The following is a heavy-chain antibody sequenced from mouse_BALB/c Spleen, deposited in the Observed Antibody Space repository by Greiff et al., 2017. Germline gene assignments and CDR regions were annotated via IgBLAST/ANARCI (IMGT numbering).Heavy chain of an antibody. J-gene: IGHJ2*01. Sequence: QVQLQQPGAELVRPGASVKLSCKASGYTFTSYWINWVKQRPGQGLEWIGNIYPSDSYTNYNQKFKDKATLTVDKSSSTAYMQLSSPTSEDSAVYYCTREDYYGYYFDYWGQSTTLTVSS. V-gene: IGHV1-69*02. CDR2: IYPSDSYT. CDR3: TREDYYGYYFDY. D-gene: IGHD1-1*01. CDR1: GYTFTSYW.